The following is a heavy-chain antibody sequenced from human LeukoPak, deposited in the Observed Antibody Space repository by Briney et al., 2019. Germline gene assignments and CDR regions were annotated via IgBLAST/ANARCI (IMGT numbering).Heavy chain of an antibody. J-gene: IGHJ5*02. Sequence: GGSLRLSCAASGFTFSSYAMSWVRQAPGKGLEWVSAISGSGGSTYYADSVKGRFTISRDNAKNSLYLQMNSLRAEDTAVYYCARDRLDIVVVVAAANWFDPWGQGTLVTVSS. V-gene: IGHV3-23*01. CDR3: ARDRLDIVVVVAAANWFDP. D-gene: IGHD2-15*01. CDR2: ISGSGGST. CDR1: GFTFSSYA.